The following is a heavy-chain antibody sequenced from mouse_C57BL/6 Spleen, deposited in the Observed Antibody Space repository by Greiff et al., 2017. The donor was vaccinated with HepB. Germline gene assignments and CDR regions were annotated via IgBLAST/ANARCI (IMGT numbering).Heavy chain of an antibody. J-gene: IGHJ2*01. CDR3: ARDSNYRYFDY. D-gene: IGHD2-5*01. V-gene: IGHV1-69*01. Sequence: VKLQQPGAELVMPGASVKLSCKASGYTFTSYWMHWVKQRPGQGLEWIGEIDPSDSYTNYNQKFKGKSTLTVDKSSSTAYMQLSSLTSEDSAVYYCARDSNYRYFDYWGQGTTLTVSS. CDR2: IDPSDSYT. CDR1: GYTFTSYW.